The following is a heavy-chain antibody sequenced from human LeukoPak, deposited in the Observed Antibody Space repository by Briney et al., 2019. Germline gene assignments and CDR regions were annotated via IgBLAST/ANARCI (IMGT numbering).Heavy chain of an antibody. CDR1: GGSISSYY. J-gene: IGHJ6*03. D-gene: IGHD3-3*01. CDR3: ARTADYDFWSGLNYYYYMDV. CDR2: IYLNGGT. V-gene: IGHV4-59*01. Sequence: NPSETLSLTCTVSGGSISSYYWSWIRQPPGKGPEWIGDIYLNGGTNYNPSLKSRVTISVDTSKNQFSLKLSSVTAADTAVYYCARTADYDFWSGLNYYYYMDVWGKGTTVTVSS.